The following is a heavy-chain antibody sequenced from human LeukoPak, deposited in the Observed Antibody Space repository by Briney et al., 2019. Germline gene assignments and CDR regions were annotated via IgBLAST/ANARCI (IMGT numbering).Heavy chain of an antibody. Sequence: GGSLRLSCAASGFTFSNYAMTWVRQAPGKGLEWVSAVSAGGGDTYYADSVKGRFTISRDNSKSTLYLQMNSLRAEDTAVYYCAKYSSSSNYYYGMDAWGQGTTVTVSS. CDR2: VSAGGGDT. D-gene: IGHD6-13*01. CDR3: AKYSSSSNYYYGMDA. J-gene: IGHJ6*02. V-gene: IGHV3-23*01. CDR1: GFTFSNYA.